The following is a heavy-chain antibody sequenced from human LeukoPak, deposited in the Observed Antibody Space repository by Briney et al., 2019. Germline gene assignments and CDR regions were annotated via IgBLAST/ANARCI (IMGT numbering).Heavy chain of an antibody. J-gene: IGHJ4*02. D-gene: IGHD5-18*01. CDR1: GFTFSSYS. Sequence: GGSLRLSCAASGFTFSSYSMNWVRQAPGKGLEWVSSISNSSSYIFYADSVEGRFTISRDNSKNTLYLQMNSLRAEDTAVYYCAKVAFVDTAMAPDYWGQGTLVTVSS. V-gene: IGHV3-21*04. CDR2: ISNSSSYI. CDR3: AKVAFVDTAMAPDY.